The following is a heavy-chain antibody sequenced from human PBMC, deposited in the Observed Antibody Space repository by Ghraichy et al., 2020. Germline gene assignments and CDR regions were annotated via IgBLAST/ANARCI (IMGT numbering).Heavy chain of an antibody. V-gene: IGHV4-59*01. Sequence: SETLSLTCTVSGVSISTNYWRWIREPPGKGLEWIGYIYDSGSTNYNPSLKSRVTISVDTSKNQVSLKLSSVTAADTAVYYCARDRPGDGGSDYWGQGTLVTVSS. D-gene: IGHD7-27*01. CDR2: IYDSGST. CDR3: ARDRPGDGGSDY. J-gene: IGHJ4*02. CDR1: GVSISTNY.